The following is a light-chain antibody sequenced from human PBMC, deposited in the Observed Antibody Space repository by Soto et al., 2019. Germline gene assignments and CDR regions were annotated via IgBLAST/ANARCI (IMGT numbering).Light chain of an antibody. CDR3: EQYGSSLYT. CDR1: QSVSSSY. Sequence: EIVLTQSPGTLSLSPGERATLSCRASQSVSSSYLAWYQQKPGQAPRLLIYGASSRATGIPDRFSGSGSGTDFTLTISSLQPEEFAVYYGEQYGSSLYTVGQGTKLEIK. V-gene: IGKV3-20*01. CDR2: GAS. J-gene: IGKJ2*01.